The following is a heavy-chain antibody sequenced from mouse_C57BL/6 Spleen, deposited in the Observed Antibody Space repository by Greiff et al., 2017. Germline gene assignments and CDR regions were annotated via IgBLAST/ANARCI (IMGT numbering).Heavy chain of an antibody. D-gene: IGHD2-5*01. CDR3: ARDTIVTTSYYAMDY. CDR2: ISDGGSYT. CDR1: GFTFSSYA. V-gene: IGHV5-4*01. J-gene: IGHJ4*01. Sequence: EVQRVESGGGLVKPGGSLKLSCAASGFTFSSYAMSWVRQTPEKRLEWVATISDGGSYTYYPDNVKGRFTISRDNAKNNLYLQMSHLKSEDTAMYYCARDTIVTTSYYAMDYWGQGTSVTVSS.